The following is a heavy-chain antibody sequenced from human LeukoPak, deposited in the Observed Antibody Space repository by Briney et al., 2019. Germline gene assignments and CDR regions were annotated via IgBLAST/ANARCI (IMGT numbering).Heavy chain of an antibody. Sequence: SGGSLRLSCAASGFTFSDYYMSWIRQAPGKGLEWVSYISSSGSTIYYADSVKGRFTISRDNAKNSLYLQMNSLRAEDTAVYYCARYKEISGYGDYATFDYWGQGTLVTVSS. CDR2: ISSSGSTI. D-gene: IGHD4-17*01. J-gene: IGHJ4*02. CDR1: GFTFSDYY. V-gene: IGHV3-11*01. CDR3: ARYKEISGYGDYATFDY.